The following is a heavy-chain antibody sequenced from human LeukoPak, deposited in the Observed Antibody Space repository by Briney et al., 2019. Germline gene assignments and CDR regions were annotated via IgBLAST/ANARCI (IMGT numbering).Heavy chain of an antibody. CDR1: GFTFSSYA. CDR2: ISGSGGST. J-gene: IGHJ4*02. D-gene: IGHD3-22*01. V-gene: IGHV3-23*01. CDR3: AKTPQAPSGYYHFDY. Sequence: PGGSLRLSCAASGFTFSSYAMSWVRQAPGKGLEWVSAISGSGGSTYYADSVKGRFTISRDNSKNTLYLQMNSLRAEDAAVYYCAKTPQAPSGYYHFDYWGQGTLVSVSS.